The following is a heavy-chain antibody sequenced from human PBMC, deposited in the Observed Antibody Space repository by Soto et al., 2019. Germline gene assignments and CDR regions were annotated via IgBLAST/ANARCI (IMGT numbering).Heavy chain of an antibody. CDR2: IKQDGSEK. CDR3: ARDAGISAAAPYWYFDL. CDR1: GLTFSNYW. Sequence: EVQLVESGGGLVQPGGSLRLSCADSGLTFSNYWMSWVRQAPGKGLEWVANIKQDGSEKYYVDSVKGRFTISRDNTKNSLVLQMNSLRAEDTAVYYCARDAGISAAAPYWYFDLWGRGTLVTVSS. V-gene: IGHV3-7*04. J-gene: IGHJ2*01. D-gene: IGHD6-13*01.